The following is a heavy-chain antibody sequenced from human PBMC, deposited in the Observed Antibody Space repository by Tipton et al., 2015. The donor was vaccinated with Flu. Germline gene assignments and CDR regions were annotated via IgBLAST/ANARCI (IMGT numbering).Heavy chain of an antibody. D-gene: IGHD4-11*01. J-gene: IGHJ5*02. CDR3: ARRDYSNYVSDPKNWFDP. CDR2: IFHTGST. V-gene: IGHV4-39*07. CDR1: GGSVSSPEYY. Sequence: TLSLTCTVSGGSVSSPEYYWTWIRQPPGKGLEWIGNIFHTGSTYHNPSLRSRVTISVDTSKNQFSLKVSSVTAADTAVYYCARRDYSNYVSDPKNWFDPWGQGILVTVSS.